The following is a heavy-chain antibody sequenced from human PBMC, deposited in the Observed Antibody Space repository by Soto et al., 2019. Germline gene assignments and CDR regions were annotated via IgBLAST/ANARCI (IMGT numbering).Heavy chain of an antibody. D-gene: IGHD3-10*01. J-gene: IGHJ6*02. CDR2: INAGNGNT. CDR3: ASTAGSGCYYYYYGMDV. V-gene: IGHV1-3*01. CDR1: GFTFTGCA. Sequence: ASVKVSCKPSGFTFTGCAIHWVRRAPGQRLEWMGWINAGNGNTKYSQKFQGRVTITRDTSASTAYMELSSLRSEDTAVYYCASTAGSGCYYYYYGMDVWGQGTTVTVSS.